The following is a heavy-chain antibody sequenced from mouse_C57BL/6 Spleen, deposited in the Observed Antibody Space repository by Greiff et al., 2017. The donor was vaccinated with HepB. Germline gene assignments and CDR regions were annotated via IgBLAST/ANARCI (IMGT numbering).Heavy chain of an antibody. CDR2: INPNNGGT. D-gene: IGHD2-5*01. CDR1: GYTFTDYN. V-gene: IGHV1-18*01. CDR3: ARREGTHYSNVLDY. Sequence: EVKLMESGPELVKPGASVKIPCKASGYTFTDYNMDWVKQSHGKSLEWIGDINPNNGGTIYNQKFKGKATLTVDKSSSTAYMELRSLTSEDTAVYYCARREGTHYSNVLDYWGQGTTLTVSS. J-gene: IGHJ2*01.